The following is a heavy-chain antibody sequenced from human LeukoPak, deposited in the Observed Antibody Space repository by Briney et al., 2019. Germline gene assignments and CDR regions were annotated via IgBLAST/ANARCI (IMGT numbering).Heavy chain of an antibody. D-gene: IGHD6-6*01. V-gene: IGHV4-59*01. Sequence: SETLSLTCTVSGGSISSYYWSCIRQHPRKGLEWIMYIYYSGSTNYNPSLKSRVTISVDTSKNQFSLKLSSVTAADTAVYYCARDSGLSSSPRFDYWGQGTLVTVSS. CDR1: GGSISSYY. CDR3: ARDSGLSSSPRFDY. J-gene: IGHJ4*02. CDR2: IYYSGST.